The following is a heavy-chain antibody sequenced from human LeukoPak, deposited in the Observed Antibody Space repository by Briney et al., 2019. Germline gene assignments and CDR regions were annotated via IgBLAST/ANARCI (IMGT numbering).Heavy chain of an antibody. D-gene: IGHD5-12*01. CDR2: ISSSGSST. V-gene: IGHV3-23*01. Sequence: GGSLRLSCAASGFTFSSYAMSWVRQAPGKGLEWVSAISSSGSSTYYADSVKGRFTISRDNSKNTLFLQTNSLRAEDTAVYYCAKDVAYSGYDSLYFDYWGQGTLVTVSS. J-gene: IGHJ4*02. CDR3: AKDVAYSGYDSLYFDY. CDR1: GFTFSSYA.